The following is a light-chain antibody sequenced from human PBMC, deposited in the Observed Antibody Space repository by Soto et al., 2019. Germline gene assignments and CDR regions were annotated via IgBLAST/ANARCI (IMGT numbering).Light chain of an antibody. V-gene: IGLV2-14*01. Sequence: ALTQPASVSGSPGQSITISCTGTSSDVGGYNYVSWYQQHPGKAPKLMIYDVNNRPSGVSNRFSGSKSGNTASLTISGLQAEDEADYYCNSYTSSSTHVVFGGGTKVTVL. CDR2: DVN. J-gene: IGLJ2*01. CDR3: NSYTSSSTHVV. CDR1: SSDVGGYNY.